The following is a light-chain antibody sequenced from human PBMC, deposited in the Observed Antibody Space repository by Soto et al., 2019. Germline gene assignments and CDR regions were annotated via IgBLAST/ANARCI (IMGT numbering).Light chain of an antibody. CDR1: QDINTN. Sequence: IQMTQSPSSLSASVGDRVTITCRATQDINTNLYWYQQKSGKAPEVLIYDASNLETGVPSRFRGSESGTHLTFTISSLQPEDIQTYYCLQYENVHIPLDQG. CDR3: LQYENVHIP. J-gene: IGKJ5*01. V-gene: IGKV1-33*01. CDR2: DAS.